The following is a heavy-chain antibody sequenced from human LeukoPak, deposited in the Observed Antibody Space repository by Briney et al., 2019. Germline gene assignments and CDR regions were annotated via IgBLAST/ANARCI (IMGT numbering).Heavy chain of an antibody. V-gene: IGHV1-69*02. CDR1: GGTFSSYT. J-gene: IGHJ6*03. CDR3: AGELLSDQYYYYYYYMDV. CDR2: IIPILGIA. Sequence: ASVKVSCKASGGTFSSYTISWVRQAPGQGLEWKGRIIPILGIASYAQKFQGRVTITADKSTSTAYMELSSLRSEDTAVYYCAGELLSDQYYYYYYYMDVWGKGTTVTVSS. D-gene: IGHD2-2*01.